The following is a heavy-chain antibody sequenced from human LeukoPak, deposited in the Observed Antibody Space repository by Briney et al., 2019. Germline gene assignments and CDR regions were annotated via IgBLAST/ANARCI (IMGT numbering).Heavy chain of an antibody. CDR2: IYYSGST. Sequence: PSETLSLTCTVSGGSISSSSYYWGWIRQPPGKGLEWIGSIYYSGSTYYNPSLKSRVTISVDTSKNQFSLKLSSVTAADTAVYYCARQAIVVVPAAISWFDPWGQGTLVTVSS. CDR3: ARQAIVVVPAAISWFDP. J-gene: IGHJ5*02. V-gene: IGHV4-39*01. D-gene: IGHD2-2*02. CDR1: GGSISSSSYY.